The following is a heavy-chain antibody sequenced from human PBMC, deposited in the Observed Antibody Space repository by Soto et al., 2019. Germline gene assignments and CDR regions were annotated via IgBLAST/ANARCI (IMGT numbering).Heavy chain of an antibody. V-gene: IGHV3-23*01. Sequence: GGSLRLSCAASGFTFSTYAMNWVRQAPGEGLEWVSAITKGGDSTFYADSVRGRFTISRDNSQNTLYLQMNSLRADDTAVYYCARLPLGSGGYIWGQGTLVTVSS. D-gene: IGHD3-10*01. CDR2: ITKGGDST. CDR1: GFTFSTYA. CDR3: ARLPLGSGGYI. J-gene: IGHJ4*02.